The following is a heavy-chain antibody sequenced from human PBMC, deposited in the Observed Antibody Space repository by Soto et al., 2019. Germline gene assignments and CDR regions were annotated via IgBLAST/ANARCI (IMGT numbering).Heavy chain of an antibody. D-gene: IGHD2-8*01. V-gene: IGHV3-48*03. CDR2: ISSSGTTV. Sequence: GSLRLSCAASGSTFSRYEMNWIRQAPGKGLGWVSYISSSGTTVHYADSVKGRFTISRDNAKNSLFLQMNSLRAEDTALYYCARAGVYWGQGTLVTVSS. J-gene: IGHJ4*02. CDR1: GSTFSRYE. CDR3: ARAGVY.